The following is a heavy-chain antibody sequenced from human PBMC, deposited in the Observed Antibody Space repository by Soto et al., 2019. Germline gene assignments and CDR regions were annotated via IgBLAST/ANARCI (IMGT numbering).Heavy chain of an antibody. CDR1: GGSISSGDYY. J-gene: IGHJ3*02. Sequence: QVQLQESGPGLVKPSQTLSLTCTVSGGSISSGDYYWSWIRQPPGKGLEWIGYIYYSGSTYYNPSLKSRVVISVDTSKNQFSLKLTSVTAADTAVYYCARVGPPYGDYAAGALDIWGQGTLVTVSS. CDR3: ARVGPPYGDYAAGALDI. V-gene: IGHV4-30-4*01. CDR2: IYYSGST. D-gene: IGHD4-17*01.